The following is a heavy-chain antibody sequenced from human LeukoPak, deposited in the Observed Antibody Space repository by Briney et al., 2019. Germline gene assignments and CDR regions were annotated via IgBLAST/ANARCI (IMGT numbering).Heavy chain of an antibody. J-gene: IGHJ6*03. CDR1: GFIFSSHS. Sequence: GGSLRLSCAASGFIFSSHSMNWVRQAPGKGLEWVSSITSSSSYIYYADSVKGRFTITRDNAKNSPYLQMNSLRAEDTAVYYCARSLYDILRYMDVWGKGTTVTISS. CDR3: ARSLYDILRYMDV. V-gene: IGHV3-21*01. CDR2: ITSSSSYI. D-gene: IGHD3-9*01.